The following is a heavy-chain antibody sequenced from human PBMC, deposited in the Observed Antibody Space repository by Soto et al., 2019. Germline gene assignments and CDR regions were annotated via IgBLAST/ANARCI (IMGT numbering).Heavy chain of an antibody. Sequence: EVQLVESGGGLVQPGGSLRLSCAASGFTFRTYWMQWVRQAPGKGLVWVSRIDNDGISTNYADSVQGRFTISRDNAKDTLYMQMKSLRAEDTAVYYCAMGTMDVWGKGTTVTVSS. V-gene: IGHV3-74*02. J-gene: IGHJ6*04. CDR2: IDNDGIST. CDR3: AMGTMDV. D-gene: IGHD7-27*01. CDR1: GFTFRTYW.